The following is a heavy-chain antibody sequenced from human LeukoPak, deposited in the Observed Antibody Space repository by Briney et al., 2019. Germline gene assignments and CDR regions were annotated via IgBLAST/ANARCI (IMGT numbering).Heavy chain of an antibody. D-gene: IGHD5-18*01. V-gene: IGHV4-59*01. Sequence: SETLSLTCTVSGGSISSYYWSWIRQPPGKGLEWIGYIYYSGSTNYNPSLKSRVTISVDTSKNQFSLKLSSVTAADTAVYYCARVNGQLCRSDAFDIWGQGTMVTVSS. CDR3: ARVNGQLCRSDAFDI. CDR2: IYYSGST. CDR1: GGSISSYY. J-gene: IGHJ3*02.